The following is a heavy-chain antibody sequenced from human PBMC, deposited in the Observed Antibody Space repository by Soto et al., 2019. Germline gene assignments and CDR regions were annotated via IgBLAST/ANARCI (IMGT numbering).Heavy chain of an antibody. V-gene: IGHV3-15*01. J-gene: IGHJ4*02. CDR2: IKSKTDGGTT. CDR3: TTTHQYSSSWDDY. Sequence: EVQLVESGGGLVKPGGSLRLSCAASGFTFSNAWMSWVRQAPGKGLEWVGRIKSKTDGGTTDYAAPVKGRFTISRDDSKNTLYLQMNSLKTEDTAVYYCTTTHQYSSSWDDYWGQGTLVTVSS. CDR1: GFTFSNAW. D-gene: IGHD6-13*01.